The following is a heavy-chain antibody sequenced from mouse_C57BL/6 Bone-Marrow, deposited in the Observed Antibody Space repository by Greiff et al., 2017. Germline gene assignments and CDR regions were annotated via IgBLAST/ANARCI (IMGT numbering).Heavy chain of an antibody. Sequence: EVKLVESGGGLVKPGGSLKLSCAASGFTFSSYTMSWVRQTPGKRLEWVATISGGGGYTYYPDSVKGRFTISRDNAKNTLYLQMSSLRSEDTAVYYCARQAVVALDYWGQGTTLTVSS. CDR1: GFTFSSYT. CDR3: ARQAVVALDY. D-gene: IGHD1-1*01. J-gene: IGHJ2*01. CDR2: ISGGGGYT. V-gene: IGHV5-9*04.